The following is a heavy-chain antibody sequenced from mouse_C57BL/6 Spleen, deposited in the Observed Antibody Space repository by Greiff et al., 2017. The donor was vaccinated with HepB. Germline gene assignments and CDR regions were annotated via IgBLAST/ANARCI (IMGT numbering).Heavy chain of an antibody. V-gene: IGHV1-55*01. D-gene: IGHD2-10*01. Sequence: QVQLKQPGAELVKPGASVKMSCKASGYTFTSYWITWVKQRPGQGLEWIGDIYPGSGSTNYNEKFKSKATLTVDTSSSTAYMQLSSLTSEDSAVYYCARLGLQYYYAMDYWGQGTSVTVSS. CDR1: GYTFTSYW. J-gene: IGHJ4*01. CDR2: IYPGSGST. CDR3: ARLGLQYYYAMDY.